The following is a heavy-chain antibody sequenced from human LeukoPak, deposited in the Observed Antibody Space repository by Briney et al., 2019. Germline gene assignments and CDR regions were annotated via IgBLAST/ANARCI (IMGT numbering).Heavy chain of an antibody. CDR3: ARDFSDRYNDRSFDY. J-gene: IGHJ4*02. CDR2: IYYSGST. V-gene: IGHV4-59*01. CDR1: GGSISSYY. D-gene: IGHD5-24*01. Sequence: PSETLSLTCTVSGGSISSYYWSWIRQPPGKGLEWIGYIYYSGSTNYNPSLKSRVTISVDTSKNQFSLKLSSVTAADTAVYYCARDFSDRYNDRSFDYWGQGTLVTVSS.